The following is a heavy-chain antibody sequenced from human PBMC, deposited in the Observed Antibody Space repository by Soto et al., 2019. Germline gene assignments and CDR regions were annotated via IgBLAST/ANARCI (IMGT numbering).Heavy chain of an antibody. CDR3: ARRRGERLRHFDWLSHYYGMDV. CDR2: INHSGST. V-gene: IGHV4-34*01. Sequence: QVQLQQWGAGLLKPSETLSLTCAVYGGSFSGYYWSWIRQPPGKGLEWIGEINHSGSTNYNPSLKSRVTISVDTSKNQFSLKLSSVTAADTAVYYCARRRGERLRHFDWLSHYYGMDVWGQGTTVTVSS. D-gene: IGHD3-9*01. CDR1: GGSFSGYY. J-gene: IGHJ6*02.